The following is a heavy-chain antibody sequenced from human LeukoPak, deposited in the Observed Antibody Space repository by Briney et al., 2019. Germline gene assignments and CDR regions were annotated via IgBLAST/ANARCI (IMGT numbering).Heavy chain of an antibody. CDR2: SYDSGST. J-gene: IGHJ4*02. V-gene: IGHV4-59*11. D-gene: IGHD4-17*01. Sequence: PSETLSLTCNVSGGSITSHSWNWIRQSPGKGLEWIGYSYDSGSTNYNPSLKSRATISVDTSKKQFSLNLTSVTAADTAVYYCARGEDGTGDYRPSYFDSWGQGTLVTVSS. CDR3: ARGEDGTGDYRPSYFDS. CDR1: GGSITSHS.